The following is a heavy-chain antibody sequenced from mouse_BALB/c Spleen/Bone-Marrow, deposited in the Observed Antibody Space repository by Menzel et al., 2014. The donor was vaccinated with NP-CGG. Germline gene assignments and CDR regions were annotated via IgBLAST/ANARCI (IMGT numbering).Heavy chain of an antibody. Sequence: VQLQQSGAVLVKPGASVKLSCTASGFNIKDTYMHWVKQRPEQGLEWIGRIDPANGNTKYDPKLQGKATITADTSSNTAYLQLSSLTSEDTAVYYCARYRLGTYFDYWGQGTTLTVSS. J-gene: IGHJ2*01. CDR1: GFNIKDTY. CDR3: ARYRLGTYFDY. CDR2: IDPANGNT. D-gene: IGHD1-2*01. V-gene: IGHV14-3*02.